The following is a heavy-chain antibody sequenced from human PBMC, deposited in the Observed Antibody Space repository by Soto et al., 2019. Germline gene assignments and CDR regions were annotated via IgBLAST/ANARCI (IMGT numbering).Heavy chain of an antibody. CDR2: VSASGSIT. CDR1: GSTFSSYD. V-gene: IGHV3-23*01. J-gene: IGHJ4*02. Sequence: PGGSLRLSCAASGSTFSSYDMSWVRQAPGKGLEWVSGVSASGSITSYADPAKGRFTISRDNAKNTVYLQMNSLRAEDTAVYYCAKGDCSGGRCYRGFDYWGQGTLVTVSS. D-gene: IGHD2-15*01. CDR3: AKGDCSGGRCYRGFDY.